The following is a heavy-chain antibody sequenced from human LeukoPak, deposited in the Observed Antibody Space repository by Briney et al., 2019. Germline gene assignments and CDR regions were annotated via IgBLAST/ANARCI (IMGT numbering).Heavy chain of an antibody. CDR2: ISYDGSNK. CDR3: AKRAAAGTIDY. CDR1: GFTFSSYA. D-gene: IGHD6-13*01. Sequence: GGSLRLSCAASGFTFSSYAMSWVRQAPGKGLEWVAVISYDGSNKYYADSVKGRFTISRDNSKNTLYLQMNSLRAEDTAVYYCAKRAAAGTIDYWGQGTLVTVSS. V-gene: IGHV3-30*18. J-gene: IGHJ4*02.